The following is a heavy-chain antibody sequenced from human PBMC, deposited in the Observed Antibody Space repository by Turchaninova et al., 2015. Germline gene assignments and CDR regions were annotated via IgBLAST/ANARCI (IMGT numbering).Heavy chain of an antibody. CDR1: GFTLSSYV. CDR3: ARDRRSLGPFDY. J-gene: IGHJ4*02. Sequence: EVQLVDSGGGLVQPGGSLRLSCLASGFTLSSYVLSWVHQAPGKGREWLAIISNDGSQSYHADSVKGRFTISRDNAKNSLYLQLNSLRAEDTAVYYCARDRRSLGPFDYWGQGTLVTVSS. D-gene: IGHD1-26*01. V-gene: IGHV3-7*03. CDR2: ISNDGSQS.